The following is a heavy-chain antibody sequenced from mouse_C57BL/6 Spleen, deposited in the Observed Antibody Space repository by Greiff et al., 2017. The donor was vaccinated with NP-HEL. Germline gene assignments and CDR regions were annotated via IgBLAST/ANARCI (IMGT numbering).Heavy chain of an antibody. D-gene: IGHD1-1*01. CDR2: IYPGDGDP. Sequence: QVQLKESGAELVKPGASVKISCKASGYAFSSYWMNWVKQRPGKGLEWIGQIYPGDGDPNYNGKFKGTATLNADKSSSTAYMQLSSLTSEYSSVYFCARWCTTVVATGDYWGQGTTLTVSS. CDR1: GYAFSSYW. J-gene: IGHJ2*01. CDR3: ARWCTTVVATGDY. V-gene: IGHV1-80*01.